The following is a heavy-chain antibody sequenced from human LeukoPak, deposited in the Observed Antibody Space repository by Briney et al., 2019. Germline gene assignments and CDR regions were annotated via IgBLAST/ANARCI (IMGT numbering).Heavy chain of an antibody. J-gene: IGHJ3*02. CDR1: GFTFSSYA. D-gene: IGHD2-2*01. V-gene: IGHV3-23*01. CDR3: AKDSGYCSSTSCLIDAFDI. Sequence: TGGSLRLSCAASGFTFSSYAMSWVRQAPGKGLEWVSAISGSGGSTYYADSVKGRFTISRDNSKNTLYLQMNSLRAEDTAVYYCAKDSGYCSSTSCLIDAFDIWGQGTMVTVSS. CDR2: ISGSGGST.